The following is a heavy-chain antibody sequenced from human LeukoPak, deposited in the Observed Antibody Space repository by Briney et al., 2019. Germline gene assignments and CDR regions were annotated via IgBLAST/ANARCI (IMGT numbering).Heavy chain of an antibody. D-gene: IGHD2-2*01. J-gene: IGHJ6*02. CDR1: GYTFTDYY. CDR3: ARTLVPRLGTGLDV. CDR2: INPNSGGI. Sequence: ASVKVSCKASGYTFTDYYMHWVRQAPGQGREWMGWINPNSGGINYAQKFQGRVTMARDTSISTAYMELSRLRSDDTAVYYCARTLVPRLGTGLDVWGQGTTVTVSS. V-gene: IGHV1-2*02.